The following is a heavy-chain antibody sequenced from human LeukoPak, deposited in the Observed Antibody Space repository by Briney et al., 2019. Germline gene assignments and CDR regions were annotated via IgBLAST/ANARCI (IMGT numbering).Heavy chain of an antibody. J-gene: IGHJ5*02. V-gene: IGHV4-4*07. Sequence: NPSETLSLTCTVPGGSISSYYWCWIRQPAGKGLEWVGRIYTSGSTNYTPSLKSRVTMSLDTSKNPFSLKLSSVTAADTAVYYCARSGVHDWFDPWGQGTLVTVSS. D-gene: IGHD1-1*01. CDR1: GGSISSYY. CDR3: ARSGVHDWFDP. CDR2: IYTSGST.